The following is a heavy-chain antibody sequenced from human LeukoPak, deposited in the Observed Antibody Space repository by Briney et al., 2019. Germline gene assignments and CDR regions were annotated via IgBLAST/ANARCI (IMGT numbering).Heavy chain of an antibody. CDR2: IGTAGDT. CDR3: ARGSSSWYGGHYFDY. V-gene: IGHV3-13*01. CDR1: GFTFSSYD. D-gene: IGHD6-13*01. Sequence: GGSLTLSCAASGFTFSSYDMLWVRHATGKALEWVSAIGTAGDTYYPGSVKGRFTISRENAKNSLYLQMNSLRAGDTAVYYCARGSSSWYGGHYFDYWGQGTLVTVSS. J-gene: IGHJ4*02.